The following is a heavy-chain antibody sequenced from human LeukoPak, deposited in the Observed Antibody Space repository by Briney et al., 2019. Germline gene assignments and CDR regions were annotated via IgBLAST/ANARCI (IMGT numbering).Heavy chain of an antibody. V-gene: IGHV1-69*01. CDR3: ARDGYYYDSSGYYYGDFQH. Sequence: APVKVSCKASGGTFSSYAISWVRQAPGQGLEWMGGIIPIFGTANYAQKFQGRVTITADESTSTAYMELSSLRSEDTAVYYCARDGYYYDSSGYYYGDFQHWGQGTLVTVSS. D-gene: IGHD3-22*01. CDR1: GGTFSSYA. CDR2: IIPIFGTA. J-gene: IGHJ1*01.